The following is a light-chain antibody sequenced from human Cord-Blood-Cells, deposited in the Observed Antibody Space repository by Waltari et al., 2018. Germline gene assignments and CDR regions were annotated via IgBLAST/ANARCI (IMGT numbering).Light chain of an antibody. CDR3: QQSYSTPYT. V-gene: IGKV1-39*01. CDR2: AAS. CDR1: QSISSY. Sequence: DIQMTQSPSSLSDFVGDSVTITCRASQSISSYLNWYQQKPGKAPKLLIYAASSLQSGVPSRFSGSGSGTDFTLTISSLQPEDFATYYCQQSYSTPYTFGQGTKLEIK. J-gene: IGKJ2*01.